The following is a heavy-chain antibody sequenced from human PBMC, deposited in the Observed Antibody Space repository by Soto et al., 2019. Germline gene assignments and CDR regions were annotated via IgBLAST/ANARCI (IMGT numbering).Heavy chain of an antibody. D-gene: IGHD1-1*01. V-gene: IGHV3-7*03. CDR3: AKRSREPTRDY. CDR1: GFSFSDSW. Sequence: PGGSLRLSCAVSGFSFSDSWMSWIRQPPGKGLEWVAHLNPDGSVKYYVDSVKGRFTISRDNARNSLYLQMRSLRADDAAVHYCAKRSREPTRDYWGRGALVTVSS. J-gene: IGHJ4*02. CDR2: LNPDGSVK.